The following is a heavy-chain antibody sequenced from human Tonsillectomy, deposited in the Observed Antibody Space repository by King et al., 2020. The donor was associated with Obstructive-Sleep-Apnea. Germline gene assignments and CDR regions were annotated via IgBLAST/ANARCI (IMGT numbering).Heavy chain of an antibody. CDR2: IYYSGST. CDR1: GGSISSSSYY. CDR3: ARQAYGSGSYCDY. Sequence: QLQESGPGLVKPSETLSLTCTVSGGSISSSSYYWGWIRQPPGKGLEWIGSIYYSGSTYYNPSLKSRVTISVDTSKNQFSLHLSSVTAADTSVYYCARQAYGSGSYCDYWGQGTLVTVSS. V-gene: IGHV4-39*07. D-gene: IGHD3-10*01. J-gene: IGHJ4*02.